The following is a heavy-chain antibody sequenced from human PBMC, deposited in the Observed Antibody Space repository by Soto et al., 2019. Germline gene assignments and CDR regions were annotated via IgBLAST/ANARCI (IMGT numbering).Heavy chain of an antibody. Sequence: SVVGGTSVNLGDCWSRNRKPPGKGLEWIGSIYYSGSTYYNPSLKSRVTISVDTSKNQFSLKLSSVTAVDTAVYYCETGLGVTLGVCGQAPMVT. CDR2: IYYSGST. CDR3: ETGLGVTLGV. V-gene: IGHV4-39*01. CDR1: GGTSVNLGDC. J-gene: IGHJ6*02. D-gene: IGHD3-10*01.